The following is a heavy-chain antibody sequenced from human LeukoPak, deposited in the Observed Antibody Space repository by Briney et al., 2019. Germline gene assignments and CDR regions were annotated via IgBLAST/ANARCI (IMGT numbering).Heavy chain of an antibody. CDR3: ARDQWYYDSSGYSWDAFDI. D-gene: IGHD3-22*01. CDR1: GFSFSTYW. J-gene: IGHJ3*02. CDR2: IKADDSSR. V-gene: IGHV3-7*05. Sequence: RPGGPLRLSCTASGFSFSTYWMSWVRQAPGKGLEWVANIKADDSSRHYVDSVKGRFTISRDNAKNSLYLQMNSLRAEDTAVYYCARDQWYYDSSGYSWDAFDIWGQGTMVTVSS.